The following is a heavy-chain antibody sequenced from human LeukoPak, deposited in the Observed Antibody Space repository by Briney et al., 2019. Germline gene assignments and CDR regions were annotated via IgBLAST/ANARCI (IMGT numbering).Heavy chain of an antibody. V-gene: IGHV3-7*02. D-gene: IGHD1-26*01. CDR1: GFTFSSYW. CDR2: IKQDGSEK. CDR3: ASKSIVGATLPWDY. J-gene: IGHJ4*02. Sequence: AGGSLRLSCAASGFTFSSYWMSWVRQAPGKGLEWAANIKQDGSEKYYVDSVKGRFTIPRDNAKNSLYLQMNSLRAEDTAVYYCASKSIVGATLPWDYWGQGTLVTVSS.